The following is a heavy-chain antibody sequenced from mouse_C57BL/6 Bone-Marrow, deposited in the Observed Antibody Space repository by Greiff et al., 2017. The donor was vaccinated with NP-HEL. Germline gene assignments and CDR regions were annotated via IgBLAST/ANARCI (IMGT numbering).Heavy chain of an antibody. D-gene: IGHD1-1*01. CDR2: IDPSDSYT. V-gene: IGHV1-50*01. J-gene: IGHJ3*01. CDR1: GYTFTSYW. CDR3: ARSRDYGSSYLAWFAY. Sequence: VQLQQPGAELVKPGASVKLSCKASGYTFTSYWMQWVKQRPGQGLEWIGEIDPSDSYTNYNQKFKGKATLTVDTSSSPAYMQLSSLTSEDSAVYYCARSRDYGSSYLAWFAYWGQGTLVTVSA.